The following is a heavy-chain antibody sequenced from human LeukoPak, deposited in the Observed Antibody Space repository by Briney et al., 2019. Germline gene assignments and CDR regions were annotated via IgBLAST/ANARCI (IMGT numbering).Heavy chain of an antibody. CDR1: GFIFKTYA. D-gene: IGHD3-16*02. J-gene: IGHJ4*02. V-gene: IGHV3-7*05. CDR2: IKQDGSEK. Sequence: GRSLRLSCAASGFIFKTYAMHWVRQAPGKGLEWVANIKQDGSEKYYVDSVKGRFTISRDNAENSLYLQMNSLRAEDTAVYYCARPLGCSYCYCRYFDYWAEGTLVSVST. CDR3: ARPLGCSYCYCRYFDY.